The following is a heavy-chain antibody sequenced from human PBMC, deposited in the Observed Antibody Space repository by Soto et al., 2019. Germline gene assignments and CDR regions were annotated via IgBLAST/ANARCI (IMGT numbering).Heavy chain of an antibody. CDR2: INHSGST. V-gene: IGHV4-34*01. Sequence: SETLSLTCAVYGGSFSGYYWSWIRQPPGKGLEWIGEINHSGSTNYNPSLKSRVTISVDTSKNQFSLKLNSVTAADTAVYYCARGAVGYCTNGVCLWYYYYGMDVWGQGTTVTVSS. J-gene: IGHJ6*02. CDR3: ARGAVGYCTNGVCLWYYYYGMDV. D-gene: IGHD2-8*01. CDR1: GGSFSGYY.